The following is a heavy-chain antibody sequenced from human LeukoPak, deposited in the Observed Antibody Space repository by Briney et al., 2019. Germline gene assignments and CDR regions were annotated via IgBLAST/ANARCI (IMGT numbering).Heavy chain of an antibody. V-gene: IGHV1-2*02. D-gene: IGHD1-26*01. Sequence: ASVKVSCKASGYTFTGYYMHWVRQAPGQGLEWMGWINPNSGGTNYAQKFQGRVTMTRDTSISTAYMELSRLRSDDTAVYYCARLEWELYGAFDIWGQGTMVTVSS. CDR1: GYTFTGYY. J-gene: IGHJ3*02. CDR3: ARLEWELYGAFDI. CDR2: INPNSGGT.